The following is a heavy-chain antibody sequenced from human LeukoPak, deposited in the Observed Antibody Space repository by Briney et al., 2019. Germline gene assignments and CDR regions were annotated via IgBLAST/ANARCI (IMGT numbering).Heavy chain of an antibody. CDR3: ARQKAYDLLTAAGYYFDF. CDR1: GYTFTSYG. V-gene: IGHV1-18*01. CDR2: ISAYNGNT. Sequence: ASVKVSCKASGYTFTSYGISWVRQAPGQGLEWMGWISAYNGNTNYAQKLQGRVTMTTDTSTSTAYMELSSLRSDDTAVYYCARQKAYDLLTAAGYYFDFWGQGTLVTASS. J-gene: IGHJ4*02. D-gene: IGHD3-9*01.